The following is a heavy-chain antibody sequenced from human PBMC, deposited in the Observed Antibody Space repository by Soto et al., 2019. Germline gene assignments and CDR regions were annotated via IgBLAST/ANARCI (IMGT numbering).Heavy chain of an antibody. Sequence: ASVKVSCKASGGIFTRYDIRWVRQAPGPRLEWMGAIIPIFGTANYAQKFQGRVTINADATTSTAYMELSSLRSEDTAMYYCAINEGRDVSTFYYWGQGTLVTVSS. D-gene: IGHD3-10*02. J-gene: IGHJ4*02. CDR3: AINEGRDVSTFYY. CDR1: GGIFTRYD. V-gene: IGHV1-69*13. CDR2: IIPIFGTA.